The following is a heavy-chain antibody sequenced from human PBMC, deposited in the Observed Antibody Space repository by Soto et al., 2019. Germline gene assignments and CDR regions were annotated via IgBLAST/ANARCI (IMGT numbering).Heavy chain of an antibody. D-gene: IGHD1-1*01. CDR1: GGSFSGYY. V-gene: IGHV4-34*01. Sequence: SETLSLTCAVYGGSFSGYYWSWIRQPPGKGLEWIGEINHSGSTNYNPSLKSRVTISVDTSKNQFSLKLSSVTAADTAVYYCNCNWNYYFDYWGQGTLVTVSS. CDR2: INHSGST. J-gene: IGHJ4*02. CDR3: NCNWNYYFDY.